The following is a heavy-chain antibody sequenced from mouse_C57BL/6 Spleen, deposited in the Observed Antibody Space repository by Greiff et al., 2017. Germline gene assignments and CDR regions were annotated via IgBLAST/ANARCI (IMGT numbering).Heavy chain of an antibody. CDR1: GYTFTDYN. J-gene: IGHJ4*01. Sequence: EVQLQQPGPELVKPGASVKIPCKASGYTFTDYNMDWVKQSHGQSLEWIGDINPNNGGTIYNQKFKGKATLTVDKSSSTAYMELRSLTSEDTAVXYCARGAHYYLYYAMDYWGQGTSVTVSS. D-gene: IGHD1-2*01. V-gene: IGHV1-18*01. CDR3: ARGAHYYLYYAMDY. CDR2: INPNNGGT.